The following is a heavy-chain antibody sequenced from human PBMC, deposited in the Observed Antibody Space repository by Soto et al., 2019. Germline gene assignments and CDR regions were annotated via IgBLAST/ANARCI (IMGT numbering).Heavy chain of an antibody. D-gene: IGHD3-22*01. CDR2: IAHRGTT. CDR3: ARVSYDSSGYYLPFDY. CDR1: GGSVTYYY. V-gene: IGHV4-59*02. J-gene: IGHJ4*02. Sequence: SETLSLTCTVSGGSVTYYYWSWIRQPPGKGLEWIGYIAHRGTTNYSPSLESRATMSIDTSKNQFSLKLSSVTAADTAVYYCARVSYDSSGYYLPFDYWGQGT.